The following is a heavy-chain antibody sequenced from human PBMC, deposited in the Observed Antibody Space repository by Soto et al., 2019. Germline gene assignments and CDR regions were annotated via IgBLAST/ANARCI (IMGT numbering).Heavy chain of an antibody. D-gene: IGHD3-22*01. V-gene: IGHV4-31*03. J-gene: IGHJ4*02. Sequence: SETLSLTCTVSGGSISSGGYYWSWIRQHPGKGLEWIGYIYYSGSTYYNPSLKSRVTISVDTSKNQFSLKLSSVTAADTAVYYCARSPLLYYYDSSGYLSFDYWGQGTLVTVSS. CDR3: ARSPLLYYYDSSGYLSFDY. CDR1: GGSISSGGYY. CDR2: IYYSGST.